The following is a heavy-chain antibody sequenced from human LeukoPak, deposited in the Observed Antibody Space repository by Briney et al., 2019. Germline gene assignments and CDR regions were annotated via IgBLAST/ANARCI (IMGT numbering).Heavy chain of an antibody. CDR2: IYYSGST. CDR3: ARETSLAGFASGLGFNY. D-gene: IGHD6-19*01. V-gene: IGHV4-61*01. J-gene: IGHJ4*02. CDR1: GGSISSSSYY. Sequence: PSETLSLTCTVSGGSISSSSYYWSWIRQPPGKGLEWIGYIYYSGSTNYNPSLESRVTISIDTSKNQFSLKLTSVTAADTATYYCARETSLAGFASGLGFNYWGQGILVTVSS.